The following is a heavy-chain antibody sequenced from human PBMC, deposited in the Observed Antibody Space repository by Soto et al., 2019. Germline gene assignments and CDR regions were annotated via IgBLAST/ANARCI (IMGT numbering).Heavy chain of an antibody. CDR2: IYYSGST. D-gene: IGHD2-15*01. Sequence: QVQLQESGPGLVKPSETLSLTCTVSGGSISSYYWSWIRQPPGKGLEWIGYIYYSGSTNYNPSLKSRVTISVDTSKNQFSLKLSSVTAADTAVYYCARLGGAFGIWGQGTMVTVSS. J-gene: IGHJ3*02. CDR3: ARLGGAFGI. CDR1: GGSISSYY. V-gene: IGHV4-59*01.